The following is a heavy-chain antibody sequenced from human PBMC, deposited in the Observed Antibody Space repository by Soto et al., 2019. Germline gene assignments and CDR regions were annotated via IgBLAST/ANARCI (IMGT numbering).Heavy chain of an antibody. Sequence: GGSLRLSCAASGFTFSSYGMHWVRQAPGKGLEWVAVIWYDGSNKYYADSVKGRFTISRDNSKNTLYLQMNSLRAEDTAVYYCARVGATTVNAFDIWGQGTMVTVSS. J-gene: IGHJ3*02. D-gene: IGHD1-26*01. CDR3: ARVGATTVNAFDI. V-gene: IGHV3-33*01. CDR1: GFTFSSYG. CDR2: IWYDGSNK.